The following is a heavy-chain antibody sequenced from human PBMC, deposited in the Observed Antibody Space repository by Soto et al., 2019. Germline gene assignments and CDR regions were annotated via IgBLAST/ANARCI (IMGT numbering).Heavy chain of an antibody. V-gene: IGHV3-23*01. J-gene: IGHJ6*03. D-gene: IGHD3-3*01. CDR2: ISGSGGST. CDR3: AKHLRFLDPYYYYYMDV. Sequence: GGSLRLSCAASGFTFSSYAMSWVRQAPGKGLEWVSAISGSGGSTYYADSVKGRFTISRDNSKNTLYLQMNSLRAEDTAVYYCAKHLRFLDPYYYYYMDVWGKGTTVTVSS. CDR1: GFTFSSYA.